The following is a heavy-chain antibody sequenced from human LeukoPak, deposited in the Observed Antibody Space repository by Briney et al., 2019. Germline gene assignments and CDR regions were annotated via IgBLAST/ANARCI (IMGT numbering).Heavy chain of an antibody. D-gene: IGHD5-24*01. CDR2: ISGSGGST. V-gene: IGHV3-23*01. CDR3: AKDRRGWLQSNFDY. Sequence: GASLRLSCAASGFTFSSYAMSWVRQAPGKGLEWVSAISGSGGSTYYADSVKGRFTISRDNSKNTLYLQMNSLRAEETAVYYCAKDRRGWLQSNFDYWGQGTLVTVSS. CDR1: GFTFSSYA. J-gene: IGHJ4*02.